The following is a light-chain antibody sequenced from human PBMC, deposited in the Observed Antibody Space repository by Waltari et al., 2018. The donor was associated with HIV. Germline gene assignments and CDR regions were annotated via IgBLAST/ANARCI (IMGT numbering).Light chain of an antibody. CDR2: DVN. V-gene: IGLV2-11*01. CDR1: SSDVGGYNY. Sequence: QSALTQPRSVSGSPGQSVSISCSGSSSDVGGYNYVSWYQQHPNKAPKLIIYDVNARPSGVPLRFSRSKSGNTATLTISGLQADDEADYFCSSFAGAYTFVIFGGGTKLAVV. CDR3: SSFAGAYTFVI. J-gene: IGLJ2*01.